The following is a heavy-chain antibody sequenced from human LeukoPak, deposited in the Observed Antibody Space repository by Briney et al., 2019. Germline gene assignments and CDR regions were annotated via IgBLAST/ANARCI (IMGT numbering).Heavy chain of an antibody. Sequence: PSETLSLTCAVYGGSFSGYYWSWIRQPPGKGLEWIGEINHRGSTNYNPSLKSRVTMSVDTSKNQFSLKLSSVTAADTAVYYCARVDGRYYYGSGSYSLALDAFDIWGQGTMVTVSS. J-gene: IGHJ3*02. D-gene: IGHD3-10*01. CDR3: ARVDGRYYYGSGSYSLALDAFDI. V-gene: IGHV4-34*01. CDR1: GGSFSGYY. CDR2: INHRGST.